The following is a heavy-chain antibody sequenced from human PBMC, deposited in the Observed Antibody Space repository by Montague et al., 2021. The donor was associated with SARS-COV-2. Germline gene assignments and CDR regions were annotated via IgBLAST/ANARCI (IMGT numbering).Heavy chain of an antibody. D-gene: IGHD3-22*01. CDR2: IYHSGST. V-gene: IGHV4-38-2*02. CDR3: ASPTYYYDSSGSDAFDI. Sequence: SETLSLTCTVSGYSISTGYYWGWIRQPPGKGLEWIGTIYHSGSTYFNPSLKSRVTISVDASKNQFSLKLSSVTAADTAVYYCASPTYYYDSSGSDAFDIWGQGTMVTVSS. CDR1: GYSISTGYY. J-gene: IGHJ3*02.